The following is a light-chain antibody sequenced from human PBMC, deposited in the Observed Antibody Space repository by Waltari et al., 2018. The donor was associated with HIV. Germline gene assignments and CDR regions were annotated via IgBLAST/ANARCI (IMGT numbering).Light chain of an antibody. Sequence: QSVLTTPPSASGTPGQRVTISCSGSSSNIGDTYVSWYQQLPGTAPKLLIYRNNQRPSGVPDRFSGSKSGTSASLAISGLRSEDEANYYCAAWGDSLSNVVFGGGTKLTVL. J-gene: IGLJ2*01. V-gene: IGLV1-47*01. CDR2: RNN. CDR3: AAWGDSLSNVV. CDR1: SSNIGDTY.